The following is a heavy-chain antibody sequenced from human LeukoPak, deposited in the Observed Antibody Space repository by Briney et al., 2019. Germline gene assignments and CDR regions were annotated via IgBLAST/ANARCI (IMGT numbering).Heavy chain of an antibody. J-gene: IGHJ3*02. V-gene: IGHV1-8*01. CDR3: ATPREGTTWAFDI. CDR2: MNPNRGNT. Sequence: ASVKVSCKASGYTFTSYDINWVRQATGQGLEWMGWMNPNRGNTGYAQKFQGRVTMTTDTSTSTAYMELRSLRSDDTAVYYCATPREGTTWAFDIWGQGTMVTVSS. D-gene: IGHD1-1*01. CDR1: GYTFTSYD.